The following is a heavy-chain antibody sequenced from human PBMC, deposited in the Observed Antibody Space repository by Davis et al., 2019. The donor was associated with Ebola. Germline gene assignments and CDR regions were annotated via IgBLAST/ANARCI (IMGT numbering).Heavy chain of an antibody. Sequence: PGGSLRLSCAASGFTFGSYAMSCVRQAPGKGLEWVAAINNRGTTTYYSDSVRGRFAISRDNSKNTVSLHLTSLRAEDTAIYYCAKDLSALLVPGNYYYAMDVWGQGTTVTVS. CDR1: GFTFGSYA. CDR3: AKDLSALLVPGNYYYAMDV. V-gene: IGHV3-23*01. D-gene: IGHD3-3*01. J-gene: IGHJ6*02. CDR2: INNRGTTT.